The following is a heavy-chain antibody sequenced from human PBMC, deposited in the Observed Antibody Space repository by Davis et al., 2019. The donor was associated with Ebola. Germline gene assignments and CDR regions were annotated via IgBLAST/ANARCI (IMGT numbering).Heavy chain of an antibody. Sequence: MPSETLSLTCTVSGGSISSSSYYWGWIRQPPGKGLEWIGSIYYSGSTYYNPSLKSRVTMSVDTSKNQLSLKVNSVTAADTAVYYCAAYKTGWYGSYGLDVWGLGTAVTVSS. CDR1: GGSISSSSYY. CDR3: AAYKTGWYGSYGLDV. D-gene: IGHD6-19*01. J-gene: IGHJ6*02. CDR2: IYYSGST. V-gene: IGHV4-39*07.